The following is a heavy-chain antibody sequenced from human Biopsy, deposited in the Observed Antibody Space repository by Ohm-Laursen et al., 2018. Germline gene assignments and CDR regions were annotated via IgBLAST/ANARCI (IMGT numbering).Heavy chain of an antibody. D-gene: IGHD3-22*01. J-gene: IGHJ4*02. CDR2: IWSSGTT. Sequence: SETLSLTCSISGGSISGYYWNWIRQSPGKGLEWIGYIWSSGTTDYNPSLQSRVSMSLELSTDQFSLKVDSVTAADTAVYYCARELMEYYDSSGYFDHWGQGSLVTVSS. CDR3: ARELMEYYDSSGYFDH. V-gene: IGHV4-59*01. CDR1: GGSISGYY.